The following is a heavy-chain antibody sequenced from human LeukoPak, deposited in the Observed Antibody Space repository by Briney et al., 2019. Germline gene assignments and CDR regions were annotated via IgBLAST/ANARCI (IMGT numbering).Heavy chain of an antibody. V-gene: IGHV4-59*01. CDR3: ARSGNDGGEIDY. CDR1: GGSISSYY. J-gene: IGHJ4*02. D-gene: IGHD1-1*01. Sequence: SSETLSLTCTVSGGSISSYYWSWIRQPAGKGLEWIGYIYYSGSTDYNPSLKSRVTISVDTSKNQFSLKLSSVTAADTAVYYCARSGNDGGEIDYWGQGTLVTVSS. CDR2: IYYSGST.